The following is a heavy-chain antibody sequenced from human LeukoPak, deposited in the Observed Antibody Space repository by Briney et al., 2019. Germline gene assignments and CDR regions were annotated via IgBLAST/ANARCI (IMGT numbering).Heavy chain of an antibody. V-gene: IGHV4-59*08. CDR3: ARHFAYYYDSSGYPRDIFDI. J-gene: IGHJ3*02. CDR2: IYSSGST. Sequence: SETLSLTCSVSGGSMSGYYWSWIRQSPVKGLVWIGYIYSSGSTNYNPSLKSRVTMSVDLSENQFSLELNSVTAADTALYYCARHFAYYYDSSGYPRDIFDIWGQGTMVTVSS. D-gene: IGHD3-22*01. CDR1: GGSMSGYY.